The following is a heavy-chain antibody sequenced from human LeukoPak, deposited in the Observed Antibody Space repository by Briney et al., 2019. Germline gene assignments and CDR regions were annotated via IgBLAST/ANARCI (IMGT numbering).Heavy chain of an antibody. CDR1: GFTLNNYE. D-gene: IGHD1-26*01. Sequence: GGSLRLSCAASGFTLNNYEMNWVRQAPRKGLEWVSYINSGGETRYYADSVEGRFTISRDNADNSLSLQMSSLRAEDTAVYYCARGSAWERGSYDYWGQGTLVTVSS. CDR3: ARGSAWERGSYDY. J-gene: IGHJ4*02. CDR2: INSGGETR. V-gene: IGHV3-48*03.